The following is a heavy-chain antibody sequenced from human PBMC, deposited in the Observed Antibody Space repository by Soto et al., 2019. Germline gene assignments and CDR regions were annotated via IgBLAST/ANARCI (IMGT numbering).Heavy chain of an antibody. V-gene: IGHV4-34*01. Sequence: SETLSLTCAVYGGSFSGYYWSWIRQPPGKGLEWIGEINHSGSTNYNPSLKSRVTISVDTSKNQFSLKLSSVTAADTAVYYCARGGTDYDILTGYSKNNWFDPWGQGTLVTVSS. D-gene: IGHD3-9*01. CDR1: GGSFSGYY. CDR2: INHSGST. J-gene: IGHJ5*02. CDR3: ARGGTDYDILTGYSKNNWFDP.